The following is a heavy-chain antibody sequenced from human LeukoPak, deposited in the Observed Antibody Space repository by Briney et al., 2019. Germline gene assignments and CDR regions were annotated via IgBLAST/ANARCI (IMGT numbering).Heavy chain of an antibody. CDR3: ARVGWDRTQAPNYYYGMDV. V-gene: IGHV4-4*07. J-gene: IGHJ6*02. D-gene: IGHD1-26*01. CDR1: GGSISSYY. Sequence: PPETLSLTCTVSGGSISSYYWSWIRQPAGKGLEWIGRIYTSGSTNYNPSLKSRVTMSVDTSKNQFSLKLSSVTAADTAVYYCARVGWDRTQAPNYYYGMDVWGQGTTVTVSS. CDR2: IYTSGST.